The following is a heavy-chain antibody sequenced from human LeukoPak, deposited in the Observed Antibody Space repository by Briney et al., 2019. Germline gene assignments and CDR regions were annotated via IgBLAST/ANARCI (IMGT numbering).Heavy chain of an antibody. CDR2: INSDGSDT. V-gene: IGHV3-74*01. D-gene: IGHD1-26*01. CDR3: AKDGQVGAIGYFDY. J-gene: IGHJ4*02. CDR1: GINFSIYW. Sequence: GGSLRLSCAASGINFSIYWMHWVRQAPGKGLVWVSRINSDGSDTSYADSVKGRFTISRDNAKNTLYLQINSLRAEDTAVYYCAKDGQVGAIGYFDYRGQGTLVTVSS.